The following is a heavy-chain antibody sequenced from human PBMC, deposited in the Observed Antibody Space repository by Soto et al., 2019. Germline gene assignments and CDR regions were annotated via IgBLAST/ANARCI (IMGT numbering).Heavy chain of an antibody. CDR1: GFSLSTSGVG. Sequence: QITLKESGPTLVKPTQTLTLTCTFSGFSLSTSGVGVGWIRQPPGKALEWLALIYWDDDKRYSPSLKSRLTXTXGTSKNQVVLTMTNMHPVDTATYYCAHWGRVATITYWGQGTLVTVSS. CDR3: AHWGRVATITY. CDR2: IYWDDDK. D-gene: IGHD5-12*01. V-gene: IGHV2-5*02. J-gene: IGHJ4*02.